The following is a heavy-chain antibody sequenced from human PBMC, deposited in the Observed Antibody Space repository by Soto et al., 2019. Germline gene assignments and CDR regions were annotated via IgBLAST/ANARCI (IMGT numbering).Heavy chain of an antibody. J-gene: IGHJ4*02. CDR3: ARVASSGFDY. D-gene: IGHD6-19*01. V-gene: IGHV1-46*01. Sequence: ASVKVSCKASGYTFTSYYMHWVRQAPGQGLGWMGIISPSGGSTSYAQKFQGRVTMTRDTSTSTVYMELSSLRSEDTAVYYCARVASSGFDYWGQGTLVTVSS. CDR1: GYTFTSYY. CDR2: ISPSGGST.